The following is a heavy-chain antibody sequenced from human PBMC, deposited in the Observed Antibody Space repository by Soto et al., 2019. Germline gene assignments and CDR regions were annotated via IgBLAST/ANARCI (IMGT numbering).Heavy chain of an antibody. CDR2: IYYSGST. Sequence: SETLSLTCTFSGGSISSSSYYWGWIRQPPGKGLEWIGSIYYSGSTYYNPSLKSRVTISVDTSKNQFSLKLSSVTAADTAVYYCARGVEYSNLLSGRYYYYYMDVWGKGTTVTVSS. V-gene: IGHV4-39*01. CDR1: GGSISSSSYY. CDR3: ARGVEYSNLLSGRYYYYYMDV. J-gene: IGHJ6*03. D-gene: IGHD4-4*01.